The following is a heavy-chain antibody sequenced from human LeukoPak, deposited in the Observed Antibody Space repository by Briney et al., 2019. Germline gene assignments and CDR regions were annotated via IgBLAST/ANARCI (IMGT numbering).Heavy chain of an antibody. CDR1: GYTFTSYD. V-gene: IGHV1-8*03. Sequence: GASVKVSCKASGYTFTSYDINWVRQATGQGLEWMGWMNPNSGNTGYAQKFQGRVTITRNTSISTAYMELSGLRSEDTAVYYCARTIAVAGTPDYFDYWGQGTLVTVSS. D-gene: IGHD6-19*01. CDR2: MNPNSGNT. CDR3: ARTIAVAGTPDYFDY. J-gene: IGHJ4*02.